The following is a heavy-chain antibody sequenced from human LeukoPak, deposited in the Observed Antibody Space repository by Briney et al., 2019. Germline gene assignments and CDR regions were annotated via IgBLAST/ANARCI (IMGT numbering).Heavy chain of an antibody. CDR1: GYTFTGYY. CDR2: INPNSGGT. CDR3: ARGPHERSGYPDD. Sequence: GASVKVSCKASGYTFTGYYVHWVRQAPGQGLEWMGWINPNSGGTNYAQKFQGRVTMTRDTSISTAYMELSRLRSDDTAVYYCARGPHERSGYPDDWGQGTLVTVSS. J-gene: IGHJ4*02. V-gene: IGHV1-2*02. D-gene: IGHD3-22*01.